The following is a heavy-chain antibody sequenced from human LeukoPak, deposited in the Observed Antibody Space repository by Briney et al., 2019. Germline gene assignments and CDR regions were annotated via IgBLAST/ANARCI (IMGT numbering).Heavy chain of an antibody. CDR2: IYHSGST. CDR1: GGSISSSNW. D-gene: IGHD6-13*01. Sequence: SETLSLTCAVSGGSISSSNWWSWVRQPPGKGLEWIGEIYHSGSTNYNPSLKSRVTISVDKSKNQFSLKLSSVTAADTAVYYCARGAVAAAGTQLDYWGQGTLVTVSS. CDR3: ARGAVAAAGTQLDY. V-gene: IGHV4-4*02. J-gene: IGHJ4*02.